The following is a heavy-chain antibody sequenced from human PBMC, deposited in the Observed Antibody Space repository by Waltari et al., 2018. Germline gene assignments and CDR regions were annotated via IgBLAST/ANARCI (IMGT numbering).Heavy chain of an antibody. CDR3: IVRGEDDAFDI. CDR2: IIPILGIA. V-gene: IGHV1-69*10. D-gene: IGHD3-16*01. J-gene: IGHJ3*02. Sequence: QVQLVQSGAEVKKPGSSVKVSCKASGGTFSSYAISWVRQAPGQGLEWMGGIIPILGIANYAQKVQGRVTMTADKSTSTAYMELSSLRSEDTAVYYCIVRGEDDAFDIWGQGTMVTVSS. CDR1: GGTFSSYA.